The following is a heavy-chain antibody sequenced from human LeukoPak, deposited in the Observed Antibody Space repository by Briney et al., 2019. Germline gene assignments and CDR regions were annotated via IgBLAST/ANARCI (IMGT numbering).Heavy chain of an antibody. CDR1: GFSLRNSGEA. J-gene: IGHJ4*02. CDR3: AHRHMPAVPGVFEY. CDR2: INWNDDK. V-gene: IGHV2-5*01. D-gene: IGHD6-19*01. Sequence: ESGPTLVNPTQTLTLTCTFSGFSLRNSGEAVGWIRQPPGKALEWLAVINWNDDKRYRPSLKSRLTITKDTSKNQVVLTMTNMDPVDTATYSCAHRHMPAVPGVFEYWGQGTLVTVSS.